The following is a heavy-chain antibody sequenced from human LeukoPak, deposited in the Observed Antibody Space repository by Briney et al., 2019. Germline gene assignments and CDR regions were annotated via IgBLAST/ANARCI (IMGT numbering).Heavy chain of an antibody. CDR2: INPSGGST. Sequence: SSVKVSCQASVYTFTNYYLHWLGPAPGQGREWMGIINPSGGSTSYAQKFQGRVTMTRDTSTSTVYMELSSLRSEDTAVYYCARGGRIAVAPGAFDGWGQ. V-gene: IGHV1-46*01. CDR3: ARGGRIAVAPGAFDG. CDR1: VYTFTNYY. J-gene: IGHJ3*01. D-gene: IGHD6-19*01.